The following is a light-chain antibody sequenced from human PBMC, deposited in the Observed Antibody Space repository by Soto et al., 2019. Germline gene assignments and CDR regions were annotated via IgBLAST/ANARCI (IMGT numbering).Light chain of an antibody. Sequence: DIQMTQSPSTLSASVGDRVTITCRASQSIRSGLAWYQQKPGKAPKLLIYDASSLESGVPSRFSGSGSGTEFTLTISSLQPDDFATYYCQQYNSYSTFGQGTKVEIK. CDR2: DAS. CDR1: QSIRSG. V-gene: IGKV1-5*01. CDR3: QQYNSYST. J-gene: IGKJ1*01.